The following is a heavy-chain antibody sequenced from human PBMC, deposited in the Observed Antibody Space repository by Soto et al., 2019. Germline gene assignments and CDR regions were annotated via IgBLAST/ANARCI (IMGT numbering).Heavy chain of an antibody. Sequence: LRLSCAASGFTFEDYAMHWVRQPPGKGLEWVSGISWDGGTTNYADSVKGRFTISRDNSKNSLYLQMNSLRTEDTALYYCAKEIDSSSSYYVFDYWGQGTLVTVSS. D-gene: IGHD3-22*01. J-gene: IGHJ4*02. CDR1: GFTFEDYA. CDR3: AKEIDSSSSYYVFDY. CDR2: ISWDGGTT. V-gene: IGHV3-43*01.